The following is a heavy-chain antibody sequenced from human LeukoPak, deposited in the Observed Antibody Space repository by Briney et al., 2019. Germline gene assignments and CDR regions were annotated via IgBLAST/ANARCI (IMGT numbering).Heavy chain of an antibody. Sequence: KPSETLSLACTVSGGSISSSSYYWGWIRQPPGKGLEWIGSIYYSGSTYYNPSLKSRVTISVDTSKNQFSLKLGSVTAADTAVYYCARDSTTVTMRGFDYWGQGTLVTVSS. CDR1: GGSISSSSYY. CDR3: ARDSTTVTMRGFDY. V-gene: IGHV4-39*07. D-gene: IGHD4-17*01. CDR2: IYYSGST. J-gene: IGHJ4*02.